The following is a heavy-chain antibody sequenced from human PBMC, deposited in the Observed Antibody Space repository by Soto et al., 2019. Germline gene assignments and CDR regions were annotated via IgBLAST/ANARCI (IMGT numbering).Heavy chain of an antibody. V-gene: IGHV1-8*01. D-gene: IGHD3-16*01. Sequence: QVQLVQSGAEVKKPGASVKVSCKASGYTFTNYDIHWVRQATGQGLEWMGWMNPDSGNTGQSKQFQGRVPMTSDTSISTAYMEMSSLRSEDTAVYYCASGRFRRTWFDPWGQGTLVTVSS. CDR3: ASGRFRRTWFDP. J-gene: IGHJ5*02. CDR1: GYTFTNYD. CDR2: MNPDSGNT.